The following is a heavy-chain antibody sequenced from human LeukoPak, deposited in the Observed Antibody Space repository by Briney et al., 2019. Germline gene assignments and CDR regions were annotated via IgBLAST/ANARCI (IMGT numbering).Heavy chain of an antibody. Sequence: GASVKVSCQVSGYALTELSIHWVRQAPGKGFEWMGGVDPKDGETIYAQNFRGRVTVTDDTSTDTAYMELSGLTSEDTALYYCAGDVLVSGGSYYHGYWGQGTLVTVSS. J-gene: IGHJ4*02. CDR1: GYALTELS. D-gene: IGHD3-10*01. CDR2: VDPKDGET. CDR3: AGDVLVSGGSYYHGY. V-gene: IGHV1-24*01.